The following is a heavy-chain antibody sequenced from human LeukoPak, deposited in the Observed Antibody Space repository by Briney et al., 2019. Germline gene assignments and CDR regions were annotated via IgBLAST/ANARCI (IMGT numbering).Heavy chain of an antibody. CDR3: ARGHYYDSSGSKWGFDY. J-gene: IGHJ4*02. V-gene: IGHV3-7*04. CDR2: INQGGSET. Sequence: GGSLRLSCAASGFTFRTYWMSWVRQAPGKGLEWVASINQGGSETYYVESVKGRFTISRDNAKNSLYLQMNSLRAEDTAVYYCARGHYYDSSGSKWGFDYWGQGTLVTVSS. CDR1: GFTFRTYW. D-gene: IGHD3-22*01.